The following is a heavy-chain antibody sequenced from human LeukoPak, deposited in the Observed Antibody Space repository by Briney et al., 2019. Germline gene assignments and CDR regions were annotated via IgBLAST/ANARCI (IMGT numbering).Heavy chain of an antibody. D-gene: IGHD5-12*01. Sequence: SETLSLTCTVSGGSISSYYWSWIRQPPGKGLEWIGYIYYSGSTYYNPSLKSRVTISVDTSKNQFSLKLSSVTAADTAVYYCASQSGYDYSRYYYYYMDVWGKGTTVTVSS. CDR2: IYYSGST. CDR3: ASQSGYDYSRYYYYYMDV. CDR1: GGSISSYY. V-gene: IGHV4-59*01. J-gene: IGHJ6*03.